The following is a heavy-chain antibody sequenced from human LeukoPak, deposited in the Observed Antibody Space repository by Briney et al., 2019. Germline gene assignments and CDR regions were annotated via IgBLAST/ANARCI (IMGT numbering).Heavy chain of an antibody. CDR3: ATENSYGDDVGWFDP. D-gene: IGHD4-17*01. Sequence: SETLSLTCTVSGGSISSYYWSWIRQPPGKGLEWIGYIYYSGSTNYNPSLKSRVTISVDTSKNQFSLKLSSVTAADTAVYYCATENSYGDDVGWFDPWGQGTLVTVSS. CDR2: IYYSGST. V-gene: IGHV4-59*01. J-gene: IGHJ5*02. CDR1: GGSISSYY.